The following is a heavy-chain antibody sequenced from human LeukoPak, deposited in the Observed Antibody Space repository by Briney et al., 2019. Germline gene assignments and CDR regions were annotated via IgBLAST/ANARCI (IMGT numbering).Heavy chain of an antibody. CDR3: AHRGPQTRTFDY. V-gene: IGHV2-5*02. Sequence: SGPTLVKPTQPLTLTCTFSGFSLSTSGVAVGWIRQPPGRALEWLALIYWDDNKLYSPSLKSRLTISKDTSKNQVVLTMTNMDPVDTATYYCAHRGPQTRTFDYWGQGTLVTVSS. D-gene: IGHD3/OR15-3a*01. CDR1: GFSLSTSGVA. CDR2: IYWDDNK. J-gene: IGHJ4*02.